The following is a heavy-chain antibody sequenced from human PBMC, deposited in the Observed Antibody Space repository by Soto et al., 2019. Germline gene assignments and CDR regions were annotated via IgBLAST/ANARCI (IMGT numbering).Heavy chain of an antibody. V-gene: IGHV1-18*01. D-gene: IGHD2-15*01. CDR3: ARCYCIVGSCFTCWHLDL. CDR2: ISIEKGDT. Sequence: QVQVVQSGAEVKKPGASVKVACKASGYSFDTFGMSWVRQAPGQGLEWMGWISIEKGDTNSAQKFQDGVTLTTATCTSRASMELRSLSSDDTAVYYCARCYCIVGSCFTCWHLDLWGRGTLVTVSS. CDR1: GYSFDTFG. J-gene: IGHJ2*01.